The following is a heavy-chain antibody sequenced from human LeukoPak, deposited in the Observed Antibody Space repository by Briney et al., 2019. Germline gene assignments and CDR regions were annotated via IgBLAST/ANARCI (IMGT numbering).Heavy chain of an antibody. CDR2: IDSSGGYM. J-gene: IGHJ4*02. Sequence: GGSLRLCCAASGLTFSSYGMSWVRQAPGKGLEWVSSIDSSGGYMFYADSVKGRFIISRDNAKDSLYLQMNSLRVEDTAVYYCLRGDRRDYWGQGTLVTVSS. CDR3: LRGDRRDY. V-gene: IGHV3-21*06. CDR1: GLTFSSYG.